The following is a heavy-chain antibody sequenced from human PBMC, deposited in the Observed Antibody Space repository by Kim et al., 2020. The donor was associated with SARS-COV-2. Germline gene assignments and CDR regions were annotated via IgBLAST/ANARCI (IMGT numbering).Heavy chain of an antibody. V-gene: IGHV3-15*01. Sequence: GGSLRLSCAASGFTFSNAWMSWVRQAPGKGLEWVGRIKSKTDGGTTDYAAPVKGRFTISRDDSKNTLYLQMNSLKTEDTAVYYCTTDSSSWYPAYYYYGMDVWGQGTTVTVSS. CDR3: TTDSSSWYPAYYYYGMDV. D-gene: IGHD6-13*01. CDR1: GFTFSNAW. CDR2: IKSKTDGGTT. J-gene: IGHJ6*02.